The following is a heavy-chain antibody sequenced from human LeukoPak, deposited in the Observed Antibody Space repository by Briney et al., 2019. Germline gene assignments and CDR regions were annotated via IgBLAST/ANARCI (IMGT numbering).Heavy chain of an antibody. CDR3: AKAPVTTCRGAFCYPFDY. CDR1: GFTLSSYA. J-gene: IGHJ4*02. V-gene: IGHV3-23*01. D-gene: IGHD2-15*01. CDR2: ISDTGNT. Sequence: GGSLRLSCAASGFTLSSYAMSWVRQAPGKGLEWVSAISDTGNTYHADSVKGRFTISRDSSKNTLFLQMDRLRPEDAAVYYCAKAPVTTCRGAFCYPFDYWGLGTLVTVSS.